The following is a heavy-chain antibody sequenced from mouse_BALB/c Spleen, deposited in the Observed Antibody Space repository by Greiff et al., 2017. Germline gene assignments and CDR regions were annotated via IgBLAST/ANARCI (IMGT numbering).Heavy chain of an antibody. CDR1: GDSITSGY. V-gene: IGHV3-8*02. D-gene: IGHD2-3*01. CDR2: ISYSGST. CDR3: ARGVGYYDYFDY. J-gene: IGHJ2*01. Sequence: EVKLMESGPSLVKPSQTLSLTCSVTGDSITSGYWNWIRKFPGNKLEYMGYISYSGSTYYNPSLKSRISITRDTSKNQYYLQLNSVTTEDTATYYCARGVGYYDYFDYWGQGTTLTVSS.